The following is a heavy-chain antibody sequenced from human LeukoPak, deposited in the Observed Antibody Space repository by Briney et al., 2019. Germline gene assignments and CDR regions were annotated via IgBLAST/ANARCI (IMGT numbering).Heavy chain of an antibody. J-gene: IGHJ4*02. V-gene: IGHV4-38-2*01. D-gene: IGHD6-6*01. Sequence: PSETLSLTCSVSGFSITSGYYWGWIRQPPGKGLEWIGNIYHSGTTSYNPSLKSRVTILVDTSKNQFSLRLSFVTAADTAVYYCASQMYRSSSVADLGYWGQGTLVIVSS. CDR1: GFSITSGYY. CDR3: ASQMYRSSSVADLGY. CDR2: IYHSGTT.